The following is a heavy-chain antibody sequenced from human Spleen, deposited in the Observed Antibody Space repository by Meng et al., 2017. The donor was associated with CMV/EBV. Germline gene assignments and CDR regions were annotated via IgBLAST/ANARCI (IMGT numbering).Heavy chain of an antibody. V-gene: IGHV1-2*02. D-gene: IGHD1-26*01. CDR1: GYTFSGYY. CDR3: ARDLVVGATSYYFDY. CDR2: INPNSGGT. Sequence: ASVKVSCKASGYTFSGYYTHWVRQAPGQGLEWMGWINPNSGGTNYAQKFQGRVTMTRDTSISTAYMELSRLRTDDTAVYYCARDLVVGATSYYFDYWGQGTLVTVSS. J-gene: IGHJ4*02.